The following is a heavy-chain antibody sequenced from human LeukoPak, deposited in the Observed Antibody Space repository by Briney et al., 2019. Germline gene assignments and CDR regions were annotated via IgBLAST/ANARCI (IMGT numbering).Heavy chain of an antibody. CDR2: ISSSSSYI. J-gene: IGHJ4*02. Sequence: KPGGSLRLSCAASGFTFSSYSMNWVRQAPGKGLEWVSSISSSSSYIYYADSVKGRFTISRDNAKNSLYLQMNSLRAEDTAVYYCAREREEYDFWSGYDFHYWGQGTLVTVSS. D-gene: IGHD3-3*01. CDR3: AREREEYDFWSGYDFHY. V-gene: IGHV3-21*01. CDR1: GFTFSSYS.